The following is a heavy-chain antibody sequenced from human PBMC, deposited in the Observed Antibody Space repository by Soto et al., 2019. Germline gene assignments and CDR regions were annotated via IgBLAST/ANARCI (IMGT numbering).Heavy chain of an antibody. CDR3: ARGPFLYGDRPYYFDY. D-gene: IGHD4-17*01. CDR2: IYYSGST. V-gene: IGHV4-59*01. CDR1: GGSISRYY. Sequence: PSETLSLTCTVSGGSISRYYWSWIRQPPGKGLEWIGYIYYSGSTNYNPSLKSRVTISVDTSKNQFSLKLSSVTAADTAVYYCARGPFLYGDRPYYFDYWGQGTLVTVSS. J-gene: IGHJ4*02.